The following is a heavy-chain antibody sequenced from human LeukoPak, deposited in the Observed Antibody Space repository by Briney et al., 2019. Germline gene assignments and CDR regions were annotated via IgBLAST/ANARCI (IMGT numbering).Heavy chain of an antibody. D-gene: IGHD5-18*01. V-gene: IGHV1-2*02. CDR2: INPNSGDT. Sequence: ASVKVSCKASGYTFTGYYMHWVRQAPGQGLEWMGWINPNSGDTNYAQKFQGRVTMTRDTSVSTAYMELSRLRSDDTAVYYCARGRIGYSYGWILVYWGQGTLVTVSS. CDR3: ARGRIGYSYGWILVY. J-gene: IGHJ4*02. CDR1: GYTFTGYY.